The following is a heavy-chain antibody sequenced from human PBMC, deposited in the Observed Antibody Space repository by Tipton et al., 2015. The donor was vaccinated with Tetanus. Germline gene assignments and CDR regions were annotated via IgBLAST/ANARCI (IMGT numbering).Heavy chain of an antibody. CDR2: IIPSLGST. CDR1: GDTFSSYA. J-gene: IGHJ6*01. CDR3: ARGGGYVGIYYYYAMDV. D-gene: IGHD1-26*01. Sequence: QSGPEVKKPGSSVKVSCKASGDTFSSYAISWMRQAPGQGLEWMGGIIPSLGSTTYAPKFQGRITITADEVTTTAYMEVSSLTSEDTAVFYCARGGGYVGIYYYYAMDVWGQGTTVTVSS. V-gene: IGHV1-69*01.